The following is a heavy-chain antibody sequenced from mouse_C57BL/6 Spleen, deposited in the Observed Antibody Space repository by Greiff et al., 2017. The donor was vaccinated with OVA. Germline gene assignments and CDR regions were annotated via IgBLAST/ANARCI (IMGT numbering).Heavy chain of an antibody. CDR2: ISYDGSN. J-gene: IGHJ4*01. CDR1: GYSITSGYY. Sequence: EVQLVESGPGLVKPSQSLSLTCSVTGYSITSGYYWNWIRQFPGNKLEWMGYISYDGSNNYNPSLKNRISITRDTSKNQFFLKLNSVTTEDTATYYCAREYYYGSPYAMDYWGQGTSVTVSS. V-gene: IGHV3-6*01. D-gene: IGHD1-1*01. CDR3: AREYYYGSPYAMDY.